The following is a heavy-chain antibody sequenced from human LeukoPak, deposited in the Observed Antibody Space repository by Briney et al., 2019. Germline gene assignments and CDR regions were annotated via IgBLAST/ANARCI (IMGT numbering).Heavy chain of an antibody. Sequence: SETLSLTCTVSGGSISSYYWSWIRQPPGKGLEWIGYIYYSGSTNYNPSLKSRVTISVDTSKNQFSLKLSSVTAADTAVYYCARAPSGSYYQGLSYFDYWGQGTLVTVSS. CDR1: GGSISSYY. V-gene: IGHV4-59*08. D-gene: IGHD1-26*01. CDR2: IYYSGST. J-gene: IGHJ4*02. CDR3: ARAPSGSYYQGLSYFDY.